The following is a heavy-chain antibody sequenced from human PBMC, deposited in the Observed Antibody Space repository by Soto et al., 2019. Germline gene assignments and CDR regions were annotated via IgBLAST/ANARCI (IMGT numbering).Heavy chain of an antibody. V-gene: IGHV4-59*01. J-gene: IGHJ3*02. D-gene: IGHD1-26*01. CDR1: GGSMSRYF. Sequence: PSETLSLTCTVSGGSMSRYFWSWIRQPPGKGLEWIGYIYYSGTTNYNPSLKSRVTTSLDTSKNQFSLKLASLTAADTAFYYCARGRGGTYDAFDIWGPGTLVTVSS. CDR2: IYYSGTT. CDR3: ARGRGGTYDAFDI.